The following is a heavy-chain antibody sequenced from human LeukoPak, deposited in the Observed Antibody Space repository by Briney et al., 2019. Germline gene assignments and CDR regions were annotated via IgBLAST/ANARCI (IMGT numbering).Heavy chain of an antibody. CDR2: IKQDGSEK. V-gene: IGHV3-7*03. D-gene: IGHD1-7*01. Sequence: GGSLRLSCAASGFTFSSYWMSWVRQAPGKGLEWVANIKQDGSEKYYVDSVKGRFTISRDNAKNSLYLQMNSLRAEDTAVYYCAKDSRLSKNYRSFYYYYYMDVWGKGTTVTVSS. CDR3: AKDSRLSKNYRSFYYYYYMDV. CDR1: GFTFSSYW. J-gene: IGHJ6*03.